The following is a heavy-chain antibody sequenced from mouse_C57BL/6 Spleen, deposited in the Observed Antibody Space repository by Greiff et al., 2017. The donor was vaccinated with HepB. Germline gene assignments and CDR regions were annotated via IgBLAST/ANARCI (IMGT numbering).Heavy chain of an antibody. CDR1: GFNVKDYY. J-gene: IGHJ2*01. Sequence: VQLKESGAELVKPGASVKLSCTASGFNVKDYYMHWVKQRTEQGLEWIGRIDPEDGETKYAPKFQGKATITADTSSNTAYLQLSSLTSEDTAVYYCALLRSYFDYWGQGTTLTVSS. V-gene: IGHV14-2*01. CDR2: IDPEDGET. CDR3: ALLRSYFDY. D-gene: IGHD1-1*01.